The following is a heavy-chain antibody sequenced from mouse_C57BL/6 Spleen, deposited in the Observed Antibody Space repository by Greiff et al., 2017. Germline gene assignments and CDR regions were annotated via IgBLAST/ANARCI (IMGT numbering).Heavy chain of an antibody. CDR3: ARGGWFAY. J-gene: IGHJ3*01. CDR1: GYTFTSYW. CDR2: IYPGSGST. Sequence: QVQLQQPGAELVKPGASVKMSCKASGYTFTSYWINWVKQRPGQGLEWIGDIYPGSGSTNYNEKFKSKATLTVYTSSSAAYMQRSSLTAEDSAVYYCARGGWFAYWGQGTLVTVSA. V-gene: IGHV1-55*01.